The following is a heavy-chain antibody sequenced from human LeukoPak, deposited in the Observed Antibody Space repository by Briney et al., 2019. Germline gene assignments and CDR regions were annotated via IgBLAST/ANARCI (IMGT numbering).Heavy chain of an antibody. CDR3: VKTVSCWLDY. V-gene: IGHV6-1*01. CDR2: TYYRSKWYK. Sequence: SQTLSLTSAISLDSVSNNNAASDWVRQSPSRGLEWLGRTYYRSKWYKSYAVSVKSLITINQDTSKNQYFLQLYSVPPEDTAVYYCVKTVSCWLDYWGQGTLVTVSS. J-gene: IGHJ4*02. D-gene: IGHD6-19*01. CDR1: LDSVSNNNAA.